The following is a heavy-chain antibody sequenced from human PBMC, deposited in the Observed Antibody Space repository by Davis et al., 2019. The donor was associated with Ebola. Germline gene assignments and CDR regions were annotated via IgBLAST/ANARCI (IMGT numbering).Heavy chain of an antibody. Sequence: GGSLRLSCTASGFTFGDYEMNWVRQTPEKGLEWVSHISPSGNRVFYAESVKGRFTISRDNSKNTLYLQMNSLRAEDTAVYYCAKGGYDFWSGDYYYYYYGMDVWGQGTTVTVSS. CDR3: AKGGYDFWSGDYYYYYYGMDV. CDR2: ISPSGNRV. V-gene: IGHV3-23*01. CDR1: GFTFGDYE. D-gene: IGHD3-3*01. J-gene: IGHJ6*02.